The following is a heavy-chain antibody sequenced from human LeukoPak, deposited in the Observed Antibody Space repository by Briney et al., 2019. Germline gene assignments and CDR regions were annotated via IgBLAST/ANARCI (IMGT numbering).Heavy chain of an antibody. CDR2: ISSSSRTM. CDR1: GFIFFGST. J-gene: IGHJ5*02. Sequence: GGSLRLSCGGSGFIFFGSTMNWVRQAPGKGLDWVSSISSSSRTMYYADSVKGRFTIARDNTKNSLYLQMNSLTADDTAVHYCVRAYHPGGWFDPWGQGTLVTVSS. V-gene: IGHV3-21*01. D-gene: IGHD2-21*01. CDR3: VRAYHPGGWFDP.